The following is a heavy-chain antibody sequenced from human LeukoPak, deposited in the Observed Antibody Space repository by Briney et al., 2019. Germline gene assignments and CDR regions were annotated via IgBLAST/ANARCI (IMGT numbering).Heavy chain of an antibody. D-gene: IGHD3-16*01. J-gene: IGHJ4*02. CDR1: GDSVSGYY. CDR3: ARHGFGHLFDS. CDR2: VYQTGHT. Sequence: PSETLSLTCSVSGDSVSGYYWSWIRQPPGKGLEWIGYVYQTGHTHYSPSLKSRVTVSLDTSRNKVSLRVSSVTAADTAVYYCARHGFGHLFDSWGQGILVVVSS. V-gene: IGHV4-59*02.